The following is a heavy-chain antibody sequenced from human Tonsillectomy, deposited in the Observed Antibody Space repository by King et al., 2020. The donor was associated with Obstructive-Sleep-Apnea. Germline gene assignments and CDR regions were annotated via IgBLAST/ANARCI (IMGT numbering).Heavy chain of an antibody. Sequence: QLVQSGAEVKKPGASVKVSCKASGYTFTSYDINWVRQATGQGLEWMGWMNPNSGNTGYAQKFQGRVTMTRDTSISTAYMELSSLGSEDTAVYYCARGRGYDILTGYRNWFDPWGQGTLVTVSS. V-gene: IGHV1-8*01. CDR3: ARGRGYDILTGYRNWFDP. CDR2: MNPNSGNT. CDR1: GYTFTSYD. D-gene: IGHD3-9*01. J-gene: IGHJ5*02.